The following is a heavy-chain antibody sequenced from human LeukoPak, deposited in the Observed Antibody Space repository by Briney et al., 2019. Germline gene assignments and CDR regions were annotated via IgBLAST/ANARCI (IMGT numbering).Heavy chain of an antibody. CDR1: EFTFNNYG. J-gene: IGHJ4*02. V-gene: IGHV3-30*18. D-gene: IGHD3-3*02. CDR2: ISYDGSSK. Sequence: GGSLRLSCAASEFTFNNYGMHWVRQAPGKGLEWVAFISYDGSSKNYADSVKGRFTISRDNSKNTLYLQMNSLRPEDTAVYYCAKDLLSIWGQGTLVTASS. CDR3: AKDLLSI.